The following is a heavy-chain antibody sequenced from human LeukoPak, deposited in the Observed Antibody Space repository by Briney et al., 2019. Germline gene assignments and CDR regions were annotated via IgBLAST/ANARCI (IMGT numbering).Heavy chain of an antibody. CDR3: ARSYDSSGYYYGIINS. Sequence: GGSLRLSCAASGFTFSSYWTHWLRHAPGKGLVLVSRINSDGSRTRYADSVKGRFTTSTVNAKNTVYLQMNSLRAEDKAVCYCARSYDSSGYYYGIINSWGQGTLVTVSS. CDR2: INSDGSRT. D-gene: IGHD3-22*01. V-gene: IGHV3-74*01. CDR1: GFTFSSYW. J-gene: IGHJ5*02.